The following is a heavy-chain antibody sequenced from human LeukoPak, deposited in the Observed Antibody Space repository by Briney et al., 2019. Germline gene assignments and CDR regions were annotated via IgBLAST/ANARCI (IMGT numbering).Heavy chain of an antibody. J-gene: IGHJ4*02. Sequence: SVKVSCKASGGTFSSYAISWVRQAPRQGLEWMGGIIPIFGTANYAQKFQGRVTITADESTSTAYMELSSLRSEDTAVYYCAREYFRSWSGYYMADYWGQGTLVTVSS. CDR3: AREYFRSWSGYYMADY. CDR2: IIPIFGTA. D-gene: IGHD3-3*01. CDR1: GGTFSSYA. V-gene: IGHV1-69*13.